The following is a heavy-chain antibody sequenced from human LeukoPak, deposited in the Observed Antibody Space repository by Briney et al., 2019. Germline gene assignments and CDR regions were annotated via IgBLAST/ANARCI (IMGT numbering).Heavy chain of an antibody. Sequence: SETLSLTCTVSGGSISSYYWSWIRQPPGKGLEWIGYIYYSGSTNYNPSLRSRVTISVDTSKNQFSLKLSSVTAADTAVYYCPRLWSWGNYYYYYMDVWGKGTTVTVSS. CDR3: PRLWSWGNYYYYYMDV. CDR2: IYYSGST. CDR1: GGSISSYY. V-gene: IGHV4-59*01. J-gene: IGHJ6*03. D-gene: IGHD3-3*01.